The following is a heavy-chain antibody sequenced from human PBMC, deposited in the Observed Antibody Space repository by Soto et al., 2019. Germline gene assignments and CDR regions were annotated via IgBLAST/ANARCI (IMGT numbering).Heavy chain of an antibody. J-gene: IGHJ6*02. CDR2: ISSSSSYI. D-gene: IGHD3-10*01. CDR1: GFTFSSYS. Sequence: EVQLVESGGGLVKPGGSLRLSCAASGFTFSSYSMNWVRQAPGKGLERVSSISSSSSYIYYADSVKGRFTISRDNAKNSLYLQMNSLRAEDTAVYYCARDSRDVLLWFGESWSYYYYGMDVWGQGTTVTVSS. V-gene: IGHV3-21*01. CDR3: ARDSRDVLLWFGESWSYYYYGMDV.